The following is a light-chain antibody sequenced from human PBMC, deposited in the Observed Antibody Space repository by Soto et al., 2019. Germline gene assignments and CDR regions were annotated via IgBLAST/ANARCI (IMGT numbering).Light chain of an antibody. Sequence: EVVLTQSPGTLSLSPGERATLSCRASQTVSTSLAWYQQKPGQAPRLLVRGASGRVSGIPDRFSGSGSGSDFTLTISRLEPEDFALYYFQQYGTSPWTFGQGTKVEI. V-gene: IGKV3-20*01. J-gene: IGKJ1*01. CDR1: QTVSTS. CDR2: GAS. CDR3: QQYGTSPWT.